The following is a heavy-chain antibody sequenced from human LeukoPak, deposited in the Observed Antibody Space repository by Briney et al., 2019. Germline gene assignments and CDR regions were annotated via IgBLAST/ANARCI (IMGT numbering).Heavy chain of an antibody. V-gene: IGHV3-11*04. CDR3: ARALGPTSGSYYDRKAFDY. Sequence: GGSLRLSCAASGFTFSDYYMSWIRQAPGKGLEWVSYISSSGSTIYYADSVKGRFTISRDNAKNSLYLQMNSLRDEDTAVYYCARALGPTSGSYYDRKAFDYWGQGTLVTVSS. D-gene: IGHD1-26*01. J-gene: IGHJ4*02. CDR1: GFTFSDYY. CDR2: ISSSGSTI.